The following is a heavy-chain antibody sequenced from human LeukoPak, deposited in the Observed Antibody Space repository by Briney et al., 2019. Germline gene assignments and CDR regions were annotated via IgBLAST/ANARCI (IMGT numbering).Heavy chain of an antibody. CDR2: ISSSSSYI. CDR1: GFTFSSYW. Sequence: KAGGSLRLSCAASGFTFSSYWMSWVRQAPGKGLEWVSSISSSSSYIYYADSVKGRFTISRDNAKNSLYLQMNSLRAEDTAVYYCARDLDAEDDAFDIWGQGTMVTVSS. V-gene: IGHV3-21*01. CDR3: ARDLDAEDDAFDI. J-gene: IGHJ3*02.